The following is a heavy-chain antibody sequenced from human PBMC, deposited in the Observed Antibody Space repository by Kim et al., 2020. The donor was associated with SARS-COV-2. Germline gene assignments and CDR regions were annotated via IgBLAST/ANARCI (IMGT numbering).Heavy chain of an antibody. D-gene: IGHD1-1*01. V-gene: IGHV4-34*01. Sequence: SETLSLTCAVYGGSFSGYYWSWIRQPPGKGLEWIGEINHSGSTNYNPSLKSRVTISVDTSKNQFSLKLSSVTAADTAVYYCRAENGVIRIDAFDIWGQGTMVTVSS. CDR1: GGSFSGYY. CDR2: INHSGST. CDR3: RAENGVIRIDAFDI. J-gene: IGHJ3*02.